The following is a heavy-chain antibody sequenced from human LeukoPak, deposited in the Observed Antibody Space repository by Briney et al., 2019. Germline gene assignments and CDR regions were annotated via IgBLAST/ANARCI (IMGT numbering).Heavy chain of an antibody. CDR2: IDPDGSST. Sequence: GGSLRLSCAASGFTVSNNGLSWFRQAPGKGLVWVSRIDPDGSSTNYADSVKGRSTISRDNAKNTLYLQLNSLRAEDTAVYYCAREDYSNYAPYFDYWGQGTLVTVSS. J-gene: IGHJ4*02. V-gene: IGHV3-74*01. CDR3: AREDYSNYAPYFDY. D-gene: IGHD4-11*01. CDR1: GFTVSNNG.